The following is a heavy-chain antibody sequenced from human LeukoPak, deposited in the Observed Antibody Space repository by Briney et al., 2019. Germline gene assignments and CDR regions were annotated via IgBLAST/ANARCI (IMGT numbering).Heavy chain of an antibody. Sequence: ASVKVSCKASGYTFTGYYIHWIRQAPGQGLQWMGWTNPKSGGTNFAQQFQGRVALTRETSVCTAYMELTTLTSDDTAVYYCAAISTTGPFVYWGEGTLVTVSS. CDR2: TNPKSGGT. J-gene: IGHJ4*02. CDR3: AAISTTGPFVY. V-gene: IGHV1-2*02. CDR1: GYTFTGYY. D-gene: IGHD1-1*01.